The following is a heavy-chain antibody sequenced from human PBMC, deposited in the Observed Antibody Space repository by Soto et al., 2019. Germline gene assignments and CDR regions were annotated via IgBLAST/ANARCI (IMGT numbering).Heavy chain of an antibody. Sequence: SETLSLTCTVSGGSISSGGYYWSWIRQHPGKGLEWIGYIYYSGSTYYNPSLKSRVTISVDTSKNQFSLKLSSVTAADTAVYYCARDHYSSSWVRDYYYGMDVWGQGTTVTVSS. CDR1: GGSISSGGYY. J-gene: IGHJ6*02. D-gene: IGHD6-13*01. V-gene: IGHV4-31*03. CDR3: ARDHYSSSWVRDYYYGMDV. CDR2: IYYSGST.